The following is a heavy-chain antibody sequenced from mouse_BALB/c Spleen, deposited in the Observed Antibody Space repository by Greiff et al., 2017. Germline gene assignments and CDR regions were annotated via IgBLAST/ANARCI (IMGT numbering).Heavy chain of an antibody. CDR3: ARGFHFDY. CDR2: ISSGGSYT. Sequence: QRVESGGGLVKPGGSLKLSCAASGFTFSSYAMSWVRQTPGKRLEWVATISSGGSYTYYPDSVKGRFTISRDNAKNTLYLQMSSLRSEDTAMYYCARGFHFDYWGQGTTLTVSS. J-gene: IGHJ2*01. V-gene: IGHV5-9-3*01. CDR1: GFTFSSYA.